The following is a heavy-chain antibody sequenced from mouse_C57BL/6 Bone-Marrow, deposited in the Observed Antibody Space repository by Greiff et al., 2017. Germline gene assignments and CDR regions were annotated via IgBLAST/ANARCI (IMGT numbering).Heavy chain of an antibody. CDR3: ASGRFSTAGVAEGLDY. D-gene: IGHD1-1*01. V-gene: IGHV1-82*01. CDR2: IYPGDGDT. CDR1: GYAFSSSW. J-gene: IGHJ2*01. Sequence: QVQLQQSGPELVKPGASVKISCKASGYAFSSSWMNWVKQRPGKGLEWIGRIYPGDGDTTYNGKFKGKATLTADKSSSTAYMQLSSLTSEDSAVYFCASGRFSTAGVAEGLDYWGQGTTLTVSS.